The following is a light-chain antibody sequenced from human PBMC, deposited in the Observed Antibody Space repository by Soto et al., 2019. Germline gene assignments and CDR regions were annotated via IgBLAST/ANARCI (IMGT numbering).Light chain of an antibody. V-gene: IGKV1-5*01. J-gene: IGKJ1*01. CDR1: QGVSTW. CDR2: DAS. Sequence: IHLTQSPSTLSGSVLYRVTITCRASQGVSTWLAWYQQRPSQAPKLLVYDASTLESGVPSRFSGTGSGTEFTFSITSLQPEDFGTYYCQQCYMGWTFGQGTK. CDR3: QQCYMGWT.